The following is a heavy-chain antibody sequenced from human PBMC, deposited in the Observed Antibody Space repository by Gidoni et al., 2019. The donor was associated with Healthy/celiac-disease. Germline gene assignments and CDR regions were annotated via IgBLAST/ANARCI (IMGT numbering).Heavy chain of an antibody. CDR1: GYTFTSYY. D-gene: IGHD2-8*01. V-gene: IGHV1-46*01. J-gene: IGHJ6*02. CDR2: INPSGGST. CDR3: AREKVNAYCTNGVCSPYYYGMDV. Sequence: QVQLVQSGAEVKKPGASVKVSCKVSGYTFTSYYMHWVRQAPGQGLEWMGIINPSGGSTSYAQKFQCRVTMTRDTSTSTVYMELSSLRSEDTAVYYCAREKVNAYCTNGVCSPYYYGMDVWGQGTTVTVSS.